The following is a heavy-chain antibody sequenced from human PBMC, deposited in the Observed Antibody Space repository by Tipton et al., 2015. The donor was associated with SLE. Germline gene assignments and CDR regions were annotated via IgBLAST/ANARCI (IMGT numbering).Heavy chain of an antibody. CDR2: IYYSGST. Sequence: GLVKPSETLSLTCTVSGGSISSYYWSWIRQPPGKGLEWIGYIYYSGSTNYNPSLKSRVTISVDTSKNQFSLKLSSVTAADTAVYYCARDGYSYPFDYWGQGTLVTVSS. CDR1: GGSISSYY. D-gene: IGHD5-18*01. V-gene: IGHV4-59*01. J-gene: IGHJ4*02. CDR3: ARDGYSYPFDY.